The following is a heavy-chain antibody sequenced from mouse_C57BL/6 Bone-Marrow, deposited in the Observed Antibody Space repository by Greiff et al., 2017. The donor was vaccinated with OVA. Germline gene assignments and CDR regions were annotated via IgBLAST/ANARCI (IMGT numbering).Heavy chain of an antibody. CDR3: ATELWAWFAY. J-gene: IGHJ3*01. V-gene: IGHV1-81*01. CDR1: GYTFTSYG. Sequence: VQGVESGAELARPGASVKLSCKASGYTFTSYGISWVKQRTGPGLEWIGEIYPRSGNTYYNEKFKGKATLTADKSSSTAYMELRSLTSEDSAVYFCATELWAWFAYWGQGTLVTVSA. CDR2: IYPRSGNT.